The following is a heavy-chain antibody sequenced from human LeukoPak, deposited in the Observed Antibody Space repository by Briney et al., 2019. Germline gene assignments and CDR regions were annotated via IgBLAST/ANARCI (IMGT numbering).Heavy chain of an antibody. J-gene: IGHJ6*02. CDR2: IRHDGSNI. CDR1: GFIFSNYA. V-gene: IGHV3-30*02. D-gene: IGHD3-10*01. CDR3: AKGRGGNYYDYYSGMDV. Sequence: PGGSLRLSCAASGFIFSNYAMHWVRQAPDKGLEWVAFIRHDGSNIYYADSVKGRFTISRDNAKNSLNLQMNSLRAEDTALYYCAKGRGGNYYDYYSGMDVWGQGTTVTVSS.